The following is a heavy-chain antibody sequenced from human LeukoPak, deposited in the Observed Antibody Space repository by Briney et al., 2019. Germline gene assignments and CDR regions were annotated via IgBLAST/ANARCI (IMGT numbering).Heavy chain of an antibody. D-gene: IGHD3-3*01. CDR3: AGDWSDGFDY. Sequence: HPGGSLRLSCAASGFTFSSYWMSWVRQAPGKGLEWVASIKEDGSEKYYVDSVKGRFTIPRDNAKNSVYLQMNSLRAEDTAVYYCAGDWSDGFDYWGQGTLVTVSS. V-gene: IGHV3-7*01. J-gene: IGHJ4*02. CDR1: GFTFSSYW. CDR2: IKEDGSEK.